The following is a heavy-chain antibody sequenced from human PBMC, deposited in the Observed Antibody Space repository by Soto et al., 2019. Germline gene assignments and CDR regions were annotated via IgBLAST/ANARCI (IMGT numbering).Heavy chain of an antibody. CDR1: GFPFTSYG. D-gene: IGHD2-15*01. J-gene: IGHJ4*02. Sequence: QVQLVESGGGVVQPGRSLRLSCAASGFPFTSYGMHWVREGPDKGLEWVAIITYDGSDKYYADSVTGRFTISRDNSKNTQYLQMNSLRTEDTALYYCVGGQYYFDYRGQGTLVIVSS. CDR2: ITYDGSDK. V-gene: IGHV3-30*03. CDR3: VGGQYYFDY.